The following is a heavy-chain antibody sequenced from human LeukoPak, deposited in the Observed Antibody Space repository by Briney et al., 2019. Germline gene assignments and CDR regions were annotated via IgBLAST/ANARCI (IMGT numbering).Heavy chain of an antibody. V-gene: IGHV4-34*01. CDR1: GGSFSGYY. J-gene: IGHJ6*02. D-gene: IGHD5-18*01. CDR2: INHSGST. CDR3: ARERGYSYGYPLLYYYGMDV. Sequence: SETLSLTCAVYGGSFSGYYWSWIRQPPGKGLEWDGEINHSGSTNYNPSLKSRVTISVDTSKNQFSLKLSSVTAADTAVYYCARERGYSYGYPLLYYYGMDVWGQGTTVTVSS.